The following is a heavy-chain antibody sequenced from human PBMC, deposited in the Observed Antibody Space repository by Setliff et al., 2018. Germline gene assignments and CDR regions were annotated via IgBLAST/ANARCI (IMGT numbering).Heavy chain of an antibody. CDR2: ISSGGST. D-gene: IGHD3-22*01. Sequence: PGGSLRLSCAASGFTFISYAMHWVRQAPGKGLEYVSAISSGGSTSYANSVKGRFTISRDISKNTLYLQMGSLRAEDMAVYYCARIAEYDTIDIWGQGTTVTVSS. CDR1: GFTFISYA. CDR3: ARIAEYDTIDI. V-gene: IGHV3-64*01. J-gene: IGHJ6*02.